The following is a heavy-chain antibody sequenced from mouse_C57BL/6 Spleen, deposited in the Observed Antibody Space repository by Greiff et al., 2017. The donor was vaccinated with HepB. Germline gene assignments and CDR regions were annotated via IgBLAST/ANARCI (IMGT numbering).Heavy chain of an antibody. Sequence: VQLKESGPELVKPGASVKISCKASGYTFTDYYMNWVKQSHGKSLEWIGDINPNNGGTSYNQKFKGKATLTVDKSSSTAYMELRSLTSEDSAVYYCARFYGSWYFDVWGTGTTVTVSS. CDR2: INPNNGGT. CDR3: ARFYGSWYFDV. D-gene: IGHD1-1*01. V-gene: IGHV1-26*01. CDR1: GYTFTDYY. J-gene: IGHJ1*03.